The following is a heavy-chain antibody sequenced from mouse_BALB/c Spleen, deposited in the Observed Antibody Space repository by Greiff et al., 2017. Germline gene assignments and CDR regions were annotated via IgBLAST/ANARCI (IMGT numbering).Heavy chain of an antibody. CDR2: IWTGGGT. V-gene: IGHV2-9-2*01. CDR3: VRDRYDNAMDY. D-gene: IGHD2-14*01. CDR1: GFSLTSYD. J-gene: IGHJ4*01. Sequence: VQLQESGPGLVAPSQSLSITCTVSGFSLTSYDISWIRQPPGKGLEWLGVIWTGGGTNYNSAFMSRLSISKDNSKSQVFLKMNSLQTDDTAIYYCVRDRYDNAMDYWGQGTSVTVSS.